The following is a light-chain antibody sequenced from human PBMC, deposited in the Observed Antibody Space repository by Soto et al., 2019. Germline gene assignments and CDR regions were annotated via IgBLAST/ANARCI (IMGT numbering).Light chain of an antibody. Sequence: QSVLTQPRSVSGSPGQSVSISCTGASSDVGAYNYVSWYQQHPGKAPKLMIYDVTKRPSGVPDRFSGSKSGNTASLTISGLQAEHEADYYCCSFAGSYAFVFGTGTKLTVL. CDR1: SSDVGAYNY. V-gene: IGLV2-11*01. CDR3: CSFAGSYAFV. CDR2: DVT. J-gene: IGLJ1*01.